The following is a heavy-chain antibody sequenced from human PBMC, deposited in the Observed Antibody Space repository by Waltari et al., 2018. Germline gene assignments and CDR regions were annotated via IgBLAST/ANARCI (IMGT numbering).Heavy chain of an antibody. CDR3: ARAKTGDYYYYYMDV. V-gene: IGHV3-48*04. CDR1: WFTSRRYN. CDR2: ISSFGTT. J-gene: IGHJ6*03. D-gene: IGHD3-10*01. Sequence: EVQLVESGGGLVQHGGSRRLSWVASWFTSRRYNMNWVRQAPGQGLEWLSYISSFGTTDYADSVKGRFTISRDNADNSLSLQMNSLRAEDTAVYYCARAKTGDYYYYYMDVWGKGTTVTISS.